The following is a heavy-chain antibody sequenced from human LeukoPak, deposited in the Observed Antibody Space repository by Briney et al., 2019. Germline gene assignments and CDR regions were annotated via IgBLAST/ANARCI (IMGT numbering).Heavy chain of an antibody. CDR2: IYPGDSDI. J-gene: IGHJ5*02. V-gene: IGHV5-51*01. D-gene: IGHD4-17*01. CDR1: GXNFTTYW. Sequence: GESLKISCKGSGXNFTTYWIGWVRQMPGKGLEWMGIIYPGDSDIIYGPSFQGQVTISADKSINTAYLQWSSLKASDTAMYYCARLSRETTVTTWFDPWGHGTLVTVSS. CDR3: ARLSRETTVTTWFDP.